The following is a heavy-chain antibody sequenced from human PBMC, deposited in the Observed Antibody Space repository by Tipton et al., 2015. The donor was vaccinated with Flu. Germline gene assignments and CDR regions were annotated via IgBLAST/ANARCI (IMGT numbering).Heavy chain of an antibody. CDR3: ARRDYSSYVSDPKNWFDP. V-gene: IGHV4-38-2*02. J-gene: IGHJ5*02. Sequence: TLSLTCTVSGDSMRSYYFWPWIRQAPGKGLEWIGNIHYSGSPHYNPSLKSRVTITVNTSKNQFSRRLTSTTAADTALYYCARRDYSSYVSDPKNWFDPWCQGTLVTVSS. CDR2: IHYSGSP. CDR1: GDSMRSYYF. D-gene: IGHD4-11*01.